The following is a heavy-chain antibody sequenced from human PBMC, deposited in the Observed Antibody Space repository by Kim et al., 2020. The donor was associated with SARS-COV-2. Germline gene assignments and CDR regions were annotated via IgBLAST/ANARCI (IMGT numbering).Heavy chain of an antibody. D-gene: IGHD3-3*01. CDR3: ARVRFSITIFGVVTRLFDY. Sequence: SETLSLTCTVSGGSISSGDYYWSWIRQPPGKGLEWIGYLYYSGSTYYNPSHKSRVTISVDTSKNQFSLKLSSVTAADTAVYYRARVRFSITIFGVVTRLFDYWGQGTLVTVSS. J-gene: IGHJ4*02. CDR1: GGSISSGDYY. CDR2: LYYSGST. V-gene: IGHV4-30-4*01.